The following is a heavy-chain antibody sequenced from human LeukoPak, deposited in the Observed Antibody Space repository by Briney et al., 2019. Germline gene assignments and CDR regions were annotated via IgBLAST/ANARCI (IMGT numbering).Heavy chain of an antibody. CDR2: MNPNSGNT. J-gene: IGHJ6*02. Sequence: ASVKVSCKASGYAFTGFAINWVRQATGQGLEWMGWMNPNSGNTGYAQKFQGRVTMTGNTSISTAYMELSSLRSEDTAVYYCARGPRFLEWSYPIYYYYGMDVWGQGTTVTVSS. CDR1: GYAFTGFA. D-gene: IGHD3-3*01. V-gene: IGHV1-8*01. CDR3: ARGPRFLEWSYPIYYYYGMDV.